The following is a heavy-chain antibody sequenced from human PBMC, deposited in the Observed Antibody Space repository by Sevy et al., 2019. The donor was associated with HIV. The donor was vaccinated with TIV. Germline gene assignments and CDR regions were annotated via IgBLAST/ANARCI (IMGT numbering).Heavy chain of an antibody. D-gene: IGHD2-2*01. CDR1: YGSFSGYY. CDR2: INESGIT. J-gene: IGHJ5*02. V-gene: IGHV4-34*01. CDR3: ARSPPVVVVPGAPSWFDP. Sequence: SETLSLTCAVHYGSFSGYYWNWIRQVPGKGLEWIGEINESGITYYNPSLKSRVTISVDTSKKQFSLKLNSVTAVDSAVYFCARSPPVVVVPGAPSWFDPWGQGTLVRLL.